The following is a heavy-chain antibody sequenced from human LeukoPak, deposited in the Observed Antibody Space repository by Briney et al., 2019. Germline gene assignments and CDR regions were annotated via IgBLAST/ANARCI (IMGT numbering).Heavy chain of an antibody. J-gene: IGHJ4*02. D-gene: IGHD2-2*01. CDR2: IYPGDSDT. CDR3: ARHTSGGYCSSTSCSYFDY. CDR1: GYSFTSYW. V-gene: IGHV5-51*01. Sequence: GESLKICCKGSGYSFTSYWIGWVRQMPGKGLEWMGIIYPGDSDTRYSPSFQGQVTISADKSISTAYLQWSSLKASDTAMYYCARHTSGGYCSSTSCSYFDYWGQGTLVTVSS.